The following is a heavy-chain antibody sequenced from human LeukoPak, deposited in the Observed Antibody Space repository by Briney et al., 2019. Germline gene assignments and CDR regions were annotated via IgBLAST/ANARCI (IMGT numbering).Heavy chain of an antibody. CDR1: GVSISNTDYY. V-gene: IGHV4-30-4*01. CDR3: ARDNFAFDI. Sequence: SETLSLTCTVSGVSISNTDYYWTWVRQSPGKGLEWIGYIYYSGSTYYNPSLKSRVTISVDTSKNQFSLKLSSVTAADTAVYYCARDNFAFDIWGQGTMVTVSS. CDR2: IYYSGST. J-gene: IGHJ3*02.